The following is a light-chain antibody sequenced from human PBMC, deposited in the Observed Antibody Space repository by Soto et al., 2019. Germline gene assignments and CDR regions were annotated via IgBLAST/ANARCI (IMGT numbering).Light chain of an antibody. J-gene: IGKJ1*01. CDR3: QHYNSYSEA. CDR2: GAS. CDR1: QSVSNN. Sequence: EIVLTQSPGTLYLSQGERATLSCRASQSVSNNYLAWYQQKPGQAPRLLIYGASTRATGIPARFSGSGSGTEFTLTISSLQPDDFATYYCQHYNSYSEAFGQGTKVDIK. V-gene: IGKV3-15*01.